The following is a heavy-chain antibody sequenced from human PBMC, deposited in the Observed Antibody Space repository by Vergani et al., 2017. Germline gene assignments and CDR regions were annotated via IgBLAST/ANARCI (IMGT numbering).Heavy chain of an antibody. Sequence: QVQLVESGGGVVQPGGSLRLSCAASGFTFSNNDMQWVCQAPGKGLEWVALTRYDGSNKSYADSVKGRFTISRDNSKKMLYLQMNSLRTEDTAVYYCAKRGDYGDYLGYWGQGTLVIVSS. CDR3: AKRGDYGDYLGY. D-gene: IGHD4-17*01. J-gene: IGHJ4*02. V-gene: IGHV3-30*02. CDR1: GFTFSNND. CDR2: TRYDGSNK.